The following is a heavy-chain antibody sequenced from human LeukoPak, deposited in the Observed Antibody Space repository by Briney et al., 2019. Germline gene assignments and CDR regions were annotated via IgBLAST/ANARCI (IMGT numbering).Heavy chain of an antibody. D-gene: IGHD3-10*01. CDR3: AKDSDYYGSGSYYTN. V-gene: IGHV3-9*01. J-gene: IGHJ4*02. Sequence: ISWNSGSIGYADSVKGRFTISRDNAKNSLYLQMNSLRAEDTALYYCAKDSDYYGSGSYYTNWGQGTLVTVSS. CDR2: ISWNSGSI.